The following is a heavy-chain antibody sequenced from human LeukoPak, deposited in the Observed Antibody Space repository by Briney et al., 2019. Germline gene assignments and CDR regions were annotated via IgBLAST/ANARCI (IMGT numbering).Heavy chain of an antibody. D-gene: IGHD3-9*01. CDR2: VSGRDTST. Sequence: GGSLRLSCAASGFTFSNYAMSWVRQAPGKGLEWVSAVSGRDTSTYYTDSVKGRFTISRDNSENTLYLQMNSLSAEDTAIYYCAKWGDYDVLTGYYDSDHWGQGTLVTVSS. V-gene: IGHV3-23*01. J-gene: IGHJ5*02. CDR3: AKWGDYDVLTGYYDSDH. CDR1: GFTFSNYA.